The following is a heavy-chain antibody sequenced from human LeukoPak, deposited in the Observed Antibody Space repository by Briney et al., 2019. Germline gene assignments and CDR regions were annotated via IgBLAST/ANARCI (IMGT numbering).Heavy chain of an antibody. CDR2: IKSKTDGGTI. Sequence: KSGGSLRLSCAASGFTFSNAWMNWVRQAPGKGLEWVGRIKSKTDGGTIDYAAPVKGRFTISRDDSKNTLYLQMNSLKTEDTAVYYCTTRPYCSSTSCSFQNDPWAREPWSPSPQ. CDR1: GFTFSNAW. J-gene: IGHJ5*02. V-gene: IGHV3-15*07. CDR3: TTRPYCSSTSCSFQNDP. D-gene: IGHD2-2*01.